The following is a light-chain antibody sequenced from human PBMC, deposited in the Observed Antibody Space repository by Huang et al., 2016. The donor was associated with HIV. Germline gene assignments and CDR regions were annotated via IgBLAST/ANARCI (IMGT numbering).Light chain of an antibody. Sequence: EIVLTQSPGTLSLSPGERATLSCRASQSVSSSSLAWYPQKPGQAPRLLIYGASSRATGIPDRCSGSGSGTDFTLTISRLEPEDFAVYFCQQYGSSPAFGQGTKLEIK. CDR2: GAS. CDR1: QSVSSSS. V-gene: IGKV3-20*01. J-gene: IGKJ2*01. CDR3: QQYGSSPA.